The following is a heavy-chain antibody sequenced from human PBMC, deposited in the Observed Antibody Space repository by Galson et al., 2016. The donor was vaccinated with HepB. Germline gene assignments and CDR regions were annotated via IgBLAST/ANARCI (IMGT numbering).Heavy chain of an antibody. D-gene: IGHD2-8*02. V-gene: IGHV3-21*06. Sequence: SLRLSCAASGFTFSSYSMNWVRQSPGKGLEWVSAISGSSDYLYYADSVGGRFTISRDNTKNSLYLQMNGLRADDTALYYFARDLLMGHTRGIFDIWGQGTPAAVSS. CDR2: ISGSSDYL. CDR1: GFTFSSYS. J-gene: IGHJ3*02. CDR3: ARDLLMGHTRGIFDI.